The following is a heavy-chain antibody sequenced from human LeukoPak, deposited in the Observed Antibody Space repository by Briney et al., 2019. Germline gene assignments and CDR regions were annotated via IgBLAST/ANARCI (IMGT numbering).Heavy chain of an antibody. J-gene: IGHJ6*03. Sequence: ESGPTLLQPPHTLTLTFTFSGFSLSTRGVGVGWIRQPPGKALEWLALIYWDDDKRYSPSLKSRLTITKDTSKNQVVLTMTNMDPVDTATYYCAHDYYYMDVWGKGTTVTVSS. CDR1: GFSLSTRGVG. V-gene: IGHV2-5*02. CDR3: AHDYYYMDV. CDR2: IYWDDDK.